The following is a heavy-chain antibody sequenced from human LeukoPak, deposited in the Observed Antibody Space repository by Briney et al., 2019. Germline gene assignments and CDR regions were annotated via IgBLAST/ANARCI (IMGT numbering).Heavy chain of an antibody. D-gene: IGHD1-26*01. J-gene: IGHJ6*02. CDR3: ARSYRRLTRTDV. CDR1: GYTFTSYD. V-gene: IGHV1-8*01. CDR2: MNPNSGNT. Sequence: GASVKVSCKASGYTFTSYDINWVRQATGQGLEWMGWMNPNSGNTGYAQKFQGRVTMTRNTSISTAYMELSSLRSEDTAVYYCARSYRRLTRTDVWGQGTTVTVSS.